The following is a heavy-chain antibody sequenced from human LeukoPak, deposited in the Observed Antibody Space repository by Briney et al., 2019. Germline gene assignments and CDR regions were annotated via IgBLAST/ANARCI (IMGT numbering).Heavy chain of an antibody. D-gene: IGHD4-17*01. CDR1: GGSVSSGSYY. CDR3: AREDYAYFDY. Sequence: PSETLSLTCTASGGSVSSGSYYWRWIRQPPGKGLEWIGYIYYSGSTNYNPSLKSRVTISVDTSKNQFSLKLSSVTAADTAVYYCAREDYAYFDYWGQGTLVTVSS. J-gene: IGHJ4*02. V-gene: IGHV4-61*01. CDR2: IYYSGST.